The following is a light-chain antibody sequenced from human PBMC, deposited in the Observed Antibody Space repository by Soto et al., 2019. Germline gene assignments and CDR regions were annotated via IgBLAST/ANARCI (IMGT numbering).Light chain of an antibody. V-gene: IGKV1-12*01. CDR1: QGLGRW. J-gene: IGKJ5*01. Sequence: DIQMTQSPSSVSASVGDRVTFTCRASQGLGRWLAWDQQKPGKAPKLLIYAASNLQSVVPSRFSGSGSGTDFTLTISSLQPEDFATYYCQQGNSFPFTFGQGTRLDIK. CDR2: AAS. CDR3: QQGNSFPFT.